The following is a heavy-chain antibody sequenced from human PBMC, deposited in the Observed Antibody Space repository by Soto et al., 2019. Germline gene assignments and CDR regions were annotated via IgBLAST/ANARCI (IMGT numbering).Heavy chain of an antibody. CDR2: IYNNGRT. V-gene: IGHV4-59*02. CDR3: ARGHGIYVRFDS. Sequence: QVHLQESGPGRVKPSETLSLTCSVSGGSVYDFYWNWLRQTPGQGLEWIGNIYNNGRTNYNPSLTNRVTISIDTSKNQFSLHLSSVTTADTAMYFCARGHGIYVRFDSWGQGTLVSVSS. CDR1: GGSVYDFY. J-gene: IGHJ4*02. D-gene: IGHD3-10*02.